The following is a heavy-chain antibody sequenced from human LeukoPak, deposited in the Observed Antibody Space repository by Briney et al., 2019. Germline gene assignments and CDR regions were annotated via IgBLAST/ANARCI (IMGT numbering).Heavy chain of an antibody. CDR3: AREILYDSSGYYHYGMDV. D-gene: IGHD3-22*01. J-gene: IGHJ6*02. CDR1: GYTFTSYG. V-gene: IGHV1-18*01. CDR2: ISAYNGNT. Sequence: ASVKVSCKAPGYTFTSYGISWVRQAPGQGLEWMGWISAYNGNTNYAQKLQGRVTMTTDTSTSTAYMELRSLRSDDTAVYYCAREILYDSSGYYHYGMDVWGQGTTVTVSS.